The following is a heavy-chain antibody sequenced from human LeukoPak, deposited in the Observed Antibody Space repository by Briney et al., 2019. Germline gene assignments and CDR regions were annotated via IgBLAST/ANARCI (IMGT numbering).Heavy chain of an antibody. J-gene: IGHJ5*02. D-gene: IGHD6-19*01. CDR2: IYYSGST. Sequence: PSETLSLTCTVSGGSISSYYWSWIRQPPGNGLEWIGYIYYSGSTNYNPSLKSRVTISVDTSKNQFSLKLRSVTAADTAVYYCARRAYSSGWYWFDPWGQGTLVTVTS. CDR1: GGSISSYY. CDR3: ARRAYSSGWYWFDP. V-gene: IGHV4-59*08.